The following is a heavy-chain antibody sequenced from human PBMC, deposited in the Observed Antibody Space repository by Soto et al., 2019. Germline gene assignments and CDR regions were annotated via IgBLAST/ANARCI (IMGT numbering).Heavy chain of an antibody. Sequence: SVKVSCKASGGTFSSYAISWVRQAPGQGLEWMGGIIPIFGTANYAQKFQGRVTITADESTSTAYMELSSLRSEDTAVYYCAKVPPHKSYSYGYPFDYWGQGTLVTVSS. D-gene: IGHD5-18*01. CDR2: IIPIFGTA. V-gene: IGHV1-69*13. CDR3: AKVPPHKSYSYGYPFDY. CDR1: GGTFSSYA. J-gene: IGHJ4*02.